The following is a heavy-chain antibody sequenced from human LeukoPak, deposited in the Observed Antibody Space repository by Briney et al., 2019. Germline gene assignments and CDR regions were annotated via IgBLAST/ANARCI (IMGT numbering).Heavy chain of an antibody. CDR3: ARKFIAVAGTFDY. CDR2: IYYSGST. Sequence: SETLSLTCTVSGGSISSSSYYWRWIRQPPGKGLEWIGSIYYSGSTYYNPSLKSRVTISVDTSKNQFSLKLSSVTAADTAVYYCARKFIAVAGTFDYWGQGTLVTVSS. CDR1: GGSISSSSYY. V-gene: IGHV4-39*01. J-gene: IGHJ4*02. D-gene: IGHD6-19*01.